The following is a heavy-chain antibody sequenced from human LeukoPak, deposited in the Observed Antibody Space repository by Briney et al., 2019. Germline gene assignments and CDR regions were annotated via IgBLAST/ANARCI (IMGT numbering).Heavy chain of an antibody. V-gene: IGHV1-18*04. D-gene: IGHD6-6*01. CDR1: GYTFTGYY. CDR2: ISAYNGNT. J-gene: IGHJ4*02. CDR3: ARSIAARGSFDY. Sequence: ASVKVSCKASGYTFTGYYMHWVRQAPGQGLEWMGWISAYNGNTNYAQKLQGRVTMTTDTSTSTAYMELRSLRSDDTAVYYCARSIAARGSFDYWGQGTLVTVSS.